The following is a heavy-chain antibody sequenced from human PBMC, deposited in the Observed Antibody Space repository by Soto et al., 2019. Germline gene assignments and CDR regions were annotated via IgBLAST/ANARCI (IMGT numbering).Heavy chain of an antibody. Sequence: ETLSLTCAASGESFSDFYWSWIRQPPGKGLEWIGEINHSGHTSYKPSLKSRVTISVDTSKNQFSLKLSSVTAADTAVYYCARGLRYYGSGSHYGLDVWGQGTTVTVSS. CDR2: INHSGHT. CDR1: GESFSDFY. D-gene: IGHD3-10*01. V-gene: IGHV4-34*01. CDR3: ARGLRYYGSGSHYGLDV. J-gene: IGHJ6*02.